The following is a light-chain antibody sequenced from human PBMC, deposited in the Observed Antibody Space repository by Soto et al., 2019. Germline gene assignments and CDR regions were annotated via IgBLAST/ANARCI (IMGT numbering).Light chain of an antibody. V-gene: IGLV2-23*01. Sequence: QSVLTQPASVSGSPGQSITISCTGTSSDVGSYNLVSWYQQHPGKAPKLMIYEGSKRPSGVSNRLSGSKSGNTASLTISGLQAEDEADYYCCSYAGSSIFYVFGTGTKVTVL. CDR1: SSDVGSYNL. J-gene: IGLJ1*01. CDR3: CSYAGSSIFYV. CDR2: EGS.